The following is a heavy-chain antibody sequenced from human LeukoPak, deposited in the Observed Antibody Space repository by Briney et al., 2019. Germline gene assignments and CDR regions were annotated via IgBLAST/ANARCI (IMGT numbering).Heavy chain of an antibody. CDR3: ATSGSYRFDY. CDR1: GFTFSSYS. V-gene: IGHV3-48*01. J-gene: IGHJ4*02. Sequence: GGSLRLSCAASGFTFSSYSMNWVRQAPGKGLEWVSFISGASSTIYYADSVKGRFTISRDNAQNSLYLQMNSLRGEDTAVYYCATSGSYRFDYWGQGTLVTVSS. D-gene: IGHD1-26*01. CDR2: ISGASSTI.